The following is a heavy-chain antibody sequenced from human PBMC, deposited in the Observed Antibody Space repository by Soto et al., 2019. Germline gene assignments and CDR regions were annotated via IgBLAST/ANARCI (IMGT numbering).Heavy chain of an antibody. V-gene: IGHV4-59*08. CDR2: IYYSGST. J-gene: IGHJ3*02. Sequence: SETLSLTCTVSGGSISSYYWSWIRQPPGKGLEWIGYIYYSGSTNYNPSLKSRVTISVDTSKNQFSLKLSSVTAADTAVYYCASITAYCSSTSCPDAFDIWGQGTMVTVSS. CDR3: ASITAYCSSTSCPDAFDI. CDR1: GGSISSYY. D-gene: IGHD2-2*01.